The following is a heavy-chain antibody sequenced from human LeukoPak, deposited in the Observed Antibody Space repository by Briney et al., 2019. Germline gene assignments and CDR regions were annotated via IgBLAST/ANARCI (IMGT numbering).Heavy chain of an antibody. CDR3: ARGGVAAKYYLDY. CDR1: GGSISPLY. Sequence: SETLSLSCTVSGGSISPLYWWWIRQPPGKGLEFIGYIYYSGTTNYNPSLRSRVTLSVDTSKNQFSLKLSSVTAADTAVYYCARGGVAAKYYLDYWGPGTLVTVSS. CDR2: IYYSGTT. J-gene: IGHJ4*02. D-gene: IGHD3-10*01. V-gene: IGHV4-59*11.